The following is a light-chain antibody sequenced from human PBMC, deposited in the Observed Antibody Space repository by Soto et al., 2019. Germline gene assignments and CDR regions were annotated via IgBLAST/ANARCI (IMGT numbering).Light chain of an antibody. Sequence: ENVLTQSPATLSLSPGERATLSCRASQSVGNYLAWYQHKPGQAPRLLIYDASKKATGIPARFSGSGSGTDFTLTISSLEPEDFAVYYGQHRGDRWAFGQGTKVEIK. CDR1: QSVGNY. V-gene: IGKV3-11*01. CDR3: QHRGDRWA. J-gene: IGKJ1*01. CDR2: DAS.